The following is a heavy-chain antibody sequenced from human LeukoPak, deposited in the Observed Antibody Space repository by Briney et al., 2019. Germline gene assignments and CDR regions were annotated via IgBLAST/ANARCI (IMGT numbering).Heavy chain of an antibody. J-gene: IGHJ4*02. Sequence: GGSLRLSCAASGFTVSSNYMSWVRQAPGRGLEWVSVIYTVGNTYYAESVKGRFTISRDNSKNTLYLQMNSLRVEDTAVYYCARGYSYGYFDYWGQGTLVTVSS. CDR1: GFTVSSNY. D-gene: IGHD5-18*01. CDR3: ARGYSYGYFDY. V-gene: IGHV3-53*01. CDR2: IYTVGNT.